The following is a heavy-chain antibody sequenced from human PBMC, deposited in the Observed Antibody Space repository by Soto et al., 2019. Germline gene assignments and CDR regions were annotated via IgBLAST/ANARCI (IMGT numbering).Heavy chain of an antibody. Sequence: GASVKVSCKASGYTFTGYYMHWVRQAPGQGREWMGWINPNSGGTNYAQKFQGRVTMTRDTSISTAYMELSRLRSDDTAVYYCARDVVVVTSRSPYGMDVWGQGTTVTVSS. D-gene: IGHD3-22*01. V-gene: IGHV1-2*02. J-gene: IGHJ6*02. CDR2: INPNSGGT. CDR1: GYTFTGYY. CDR3: ARDVVVVTSRSPYGMDV.